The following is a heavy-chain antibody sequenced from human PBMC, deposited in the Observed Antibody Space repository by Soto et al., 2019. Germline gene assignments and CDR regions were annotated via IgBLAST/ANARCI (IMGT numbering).Heavy chain of an antibody. D-gene: IGHD6-6*01. V-gene: IGHV4-30-4*08. CDR3: ARTSRFES. CDR2: INYSGST. J-gene: IGHJ4*02. Sequence: PSETLSLTCTVSGGSISSGEYYWTWIRQPPGKGLEWIGHINYSGSTHYSPSLKSRVTISVDTPKNQFSLKLSSVTAADTAVYYCARTSRFESWGQGTLVTVSS. CDR1: GGSISSGEYY.